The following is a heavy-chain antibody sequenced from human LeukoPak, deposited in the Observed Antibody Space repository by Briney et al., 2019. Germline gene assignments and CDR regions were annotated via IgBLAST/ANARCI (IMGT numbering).Heavy chain of an antibody. V-gene: IGHV4-4*09. CDR1: GGSISSYY. CDR3: ASTSGTTSQPFDY. D-gene: IGHD1-1*01. CDR2: IYSSGST. J-gene: IGHJ4*02. Sequence: KPSETLSLTCTVSGGSISSYYWNWIRQPPGKGLEWIGYIYSSGSTNYNPSLKSRVTISLDTSKNQFSLKLCSVTAADTAVYYCASTSGTTSQPFDYWGQGTLVTVSS.